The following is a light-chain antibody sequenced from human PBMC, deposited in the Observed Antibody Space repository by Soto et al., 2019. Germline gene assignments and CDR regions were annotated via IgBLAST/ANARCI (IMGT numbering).Light chain of an antibody. Sequence: EIVLTQSPATLSLSPGERATLSCRASQNINTYLAWYQQQPGQAPRLLIYAASNRAAGIPARFSGSGFGTDFTLTISSLEAEDFAVYYCHQRSNWPLTFGGGTKVEIK. J-gene: IGKJ4*01. CDR3: HQRSNWPLT. V-gene: IGKV3-11*01. CDR1: QNINTY. CDR2: AAS.